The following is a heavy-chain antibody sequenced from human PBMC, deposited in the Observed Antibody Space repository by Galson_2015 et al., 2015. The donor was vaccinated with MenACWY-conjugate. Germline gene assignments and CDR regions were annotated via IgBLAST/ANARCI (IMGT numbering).Heavy chain of an antibody. CDR3: TRGNDGYGRFDP. CDR2: ISDSGAAT. V-gene: IGHV3-23*01. J-gene: IGHJ5*02. CDR1: GFTFRRYA. D-gene: IGHD5-24*01. Sequence: SLRLSCAVSGFTFRRYAMSWVRQAPGTGLEWVAIISDSGAATHYIDSVKGRFTISRDNAKNTLYLQMNSLRGDDTAVYYCTRGNDGYGRFDPWGQGTLVTVSS.